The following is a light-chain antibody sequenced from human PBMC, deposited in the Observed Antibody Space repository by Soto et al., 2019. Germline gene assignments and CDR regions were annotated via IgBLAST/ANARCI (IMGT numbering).Light chain of an antibody. CDR3: MQATQAYT. V-gene: IGKV2-24*01. CDR1: QSLVHSDGNTY. J-gene: IGKJ2*01. CDR2: MIS. Sequence: DIVLTQSPLSSPVTLGQPASISCRSSQSLVHSDGNTYLTSLQQRPGQTPRLLLYMISNRFSGVPDRFSGSWAGTYFTLNISRVEADDVGFYYCMQATQAYTFGQGTKLEIK.